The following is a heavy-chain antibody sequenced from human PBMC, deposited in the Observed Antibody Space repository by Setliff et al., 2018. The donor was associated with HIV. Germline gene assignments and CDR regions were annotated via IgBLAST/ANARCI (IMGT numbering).Heavy chain of an antibody. CDR3: ARGRPRQLVSTRPPYHFDY. J-gene: IGHJ4*02. CDR1: GFTFDRYW. V-gene: IGHV3-74*01. Sequence: GGSLRLSCAASGFTFDRYWMHWVRQAPGKGLVWVSRVNSDGSSKTYADSVKDRFTISRDNTKNTLSLQMNSLGAEDTAIYYCARGRPRQLVSTRPPYHFDYWGQGTLVTVSS. CDR2: VNSDGSSK. D-gene: IGHD6-13*01.